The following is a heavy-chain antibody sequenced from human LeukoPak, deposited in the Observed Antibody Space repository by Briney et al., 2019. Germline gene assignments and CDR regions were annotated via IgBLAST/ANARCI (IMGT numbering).Heavy chain of an antibody. Sequence: SETLSLTCSVSGGSISRNTHYCGWIRQPPGKGLEWIGSIHYSGSTYYNPSLKSRVTMSVDTSKNQFSLKLNSVTAADTAVYYCARENSSGYYRAFDYWGQGTLVTVSS. J-gene: IGHJ4*02. CDR1: GGSISRNTHY. V-gene: IGHV4-39*07. CDR3: ARENSSGYYRAFDY. D-gene: IGHD3-22*01. CDR2: IHYSGST.